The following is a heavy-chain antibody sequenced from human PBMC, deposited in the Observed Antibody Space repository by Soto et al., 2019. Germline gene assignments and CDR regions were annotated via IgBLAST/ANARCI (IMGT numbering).Heavy chain of an antibody. D-gene: IGHD6-25*01. Sequence: PGGSLRLSCAASGFPFSSYAISWVRQAPGRGLEWVAASTGAGGGTYNLEAVKGRFTVSRDNSKKTVYLQLDGLRAEDTAVYYCAKGHSDYQGDYNYYGMDVWSQGTTVTVSS. J-gene: IGHJ6*02. CDR3: AKGHSDYQGDYNYYGMDV. CDR2: STGAGGGT. V-gene: IGHV3-23*01. CDR1: GFPFSSYA.